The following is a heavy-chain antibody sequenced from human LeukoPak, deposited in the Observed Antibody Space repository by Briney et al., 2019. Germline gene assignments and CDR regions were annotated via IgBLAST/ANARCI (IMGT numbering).Heavy chain of an antibody. CDR1: GGSFSGYY. V-gene: IGHV4-34*01. CDR2: INHSGST. J-gene: IGHJ4*02. CDR3: ARGSRSAYYDFWSGSLDY. Sequence: SETLSLTCAVYGGSFSGYYWSWIRQPPGKGLEGIGEINHSGSTNYNPSLKSRVTISVDTSKNQFSLKLSSVTAADTAVYYCARGSRSAYYDFWSGSLDYWGQGTLVTVSS. D-gene: IGHD3-3*01.